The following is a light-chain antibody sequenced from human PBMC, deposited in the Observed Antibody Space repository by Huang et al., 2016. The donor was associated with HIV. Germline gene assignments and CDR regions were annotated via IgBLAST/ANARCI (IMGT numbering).Light chain of an antibody. CDR3: HQRSNWLPYT. CDR2: VAS. V-gene: IGKV3-11*01. J-gene: IGKJ2*01. CDR1: QSIGKY. Sequence: EIVLTQSPATLSLSPGQRATLSCRASQSIGKYLAWYQQRPGQPPRLLIYVASNRATGIPIRFSGRGSGTDFTLTISSLEPEDFAVYYCHQRSNWLPYTFGQGTKLEIK.